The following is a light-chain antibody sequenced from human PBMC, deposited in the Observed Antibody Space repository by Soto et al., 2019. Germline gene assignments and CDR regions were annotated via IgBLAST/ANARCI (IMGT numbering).Light chain of an antibody. CDR3: QQYGSSPPYT. Sequence: EIVLTQSPGTLSLSPGERATLSCRASQSVSSGYLAWYQQKPGQAPRLLIYGASSRATGIPDRFSGSGSGTDVTLTISRREPEDFAVYYCQQYGSSPPYTFGQETKLEIK. CDR2: GAS. J-gene: IGKJ2*01. CDR1: QSVSSGY. V-gene: IGKV3-20*01.